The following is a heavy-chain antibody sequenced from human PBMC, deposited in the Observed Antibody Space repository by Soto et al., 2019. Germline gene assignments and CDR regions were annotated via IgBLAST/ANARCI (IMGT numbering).Heavy chain of an antibody. Sequence: GGSLRLSCAASGFAFSSAWMSWVRQAPGKGLEWVGRLKSEAAGGTTDYAAPVKGRFTISRDDSKITLYLQMNSLKTDDTAVYYCSYDSSRGDYWGLGTLVTVSS. CDR2: LKSEAAGGTT. J-gene: IGHJ4*02. V-gene: IGHV3-15*01. D-gene: IGHD3-22*01. CDR3: SYDSSRGDY. CDR1: GFAFSSAW.